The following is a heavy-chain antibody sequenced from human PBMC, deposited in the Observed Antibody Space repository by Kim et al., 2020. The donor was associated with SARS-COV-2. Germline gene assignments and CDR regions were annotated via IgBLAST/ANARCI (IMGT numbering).Heavy chain of an antibody. CDR3: ARVEWDYGSGSYYYYFDY. V-gene: IGHV1-69*13. J-gene: IGHJ4*02. D-gene: IGHD3-10*01. Sequence: SVKVSCKASGGTFSSYAISWVRQAPGQGLEWMGGIIPIFGTANYAQKFQGRVTITADESTSTAYMELSSLRSEDTAVCYCARVEWDYGSGSYYYYFDYWDQGTLVTVSS. CDR2: IIPIFGTA. CDR1: GGTFSSYA.